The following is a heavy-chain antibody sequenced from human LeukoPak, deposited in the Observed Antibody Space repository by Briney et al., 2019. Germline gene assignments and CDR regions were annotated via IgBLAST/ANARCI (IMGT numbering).Heavy chain of an antibody. CDR1: GFTFSNYY. CDR2: SSGTGNSK. J-gene: IGHJ4*02. D-gene: IGHD1-26*01. CDR3: ARDYSGSEYFFDY. Sequence: GGSLTLSCVTSGFTFSNYYMTWIRQAPGKGLEWVSYSSGTGNSKYYADSVKGRFTISRDNAKNSLYLQMSSLRAEDTAIYYCARDYSGSEYFFDYWGQGSLVTVSS. V-gene: IGHV3-11*01.